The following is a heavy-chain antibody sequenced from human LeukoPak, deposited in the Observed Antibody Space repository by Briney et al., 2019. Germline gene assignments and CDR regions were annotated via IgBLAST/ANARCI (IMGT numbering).Heavy chain of an antibody. J-gene: IGHJ4*02. D-gene: IGHD3-3*01. Sequence: GGSLRLSCAASGFTFSSYAMSWVRQAPGKGLEWVSAISGSGGSTYYADSVKGRFTISRDNSKNTLYLQMNSLRAEDTAVCYCAKDRWMDFWSGETYIDYWGQGTLVTVSS. V-gene: IGHV3-23*01. CDR2: ISGSGGST. CDR1: GFTFSSYA. CDR3: AKDRWMDFWSGETYIDY.